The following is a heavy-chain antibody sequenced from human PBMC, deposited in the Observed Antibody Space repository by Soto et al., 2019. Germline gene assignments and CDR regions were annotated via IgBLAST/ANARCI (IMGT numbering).Heavy chain of an antibody. CDR2: INPNSGGT. J-gene: IGHJ4*02. D-gene: IGHD1-7*01. Sequence: ASVKVSCKASGYTFTGYYMHWVRQAPGQGLEWMGWINPNSGGTNYAQKFQGRVTMTRDTSISTAYMELSRLRSDDTAVYYCARDRGGYNWNYLTDYWGQGTLGTVSA. CDR3: ARDRGGYNWNYLTDY. CDR1: GYTFTGYY. V-gene: IGHV1-2*02.